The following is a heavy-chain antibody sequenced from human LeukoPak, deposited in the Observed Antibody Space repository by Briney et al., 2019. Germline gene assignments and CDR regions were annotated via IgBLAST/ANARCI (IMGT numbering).Heavy chain of an antibody. D-gene: IGHD3-3*01. CDR2: IYYSGST. Sequence: SETLSLTCAVSGGSISSYYWSWIRQPPGKGLEWIGYIYYSGSTNYNPSLKSRVTISVDTSKNQFSLKLSSVTAADTDVYYCARDVRLIGVDLWGQGTLVSVSS. CDR3: ARDVRLIGVDL. CDR1: GGSISSYY. J-gene: IGHJ5*02. V-gene: IGHV4-59*12.